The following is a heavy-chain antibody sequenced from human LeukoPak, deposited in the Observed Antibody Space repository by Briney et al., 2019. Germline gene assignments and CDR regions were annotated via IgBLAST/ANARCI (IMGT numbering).Heavy chain of an antibody. Sequence: GASVKVSCKASGYTFTSYDINWVRQATGQGLEWMGWMNPNSGNTGYAQKFQGRVTMTRNTSISTAYMELSSLRAEDTAVYYCAKEDGNYGSGRYYYFDYWGQGTLVTVSS. D-gene: IGHD3-10*01. CDR2: MNPNSGNT. V-gene: IGHV1-8*01. J-gene: IGHJ4*02. CDR3: AKEDGNYGSGRYYYFDY. CDR1: GYTFTSYD.